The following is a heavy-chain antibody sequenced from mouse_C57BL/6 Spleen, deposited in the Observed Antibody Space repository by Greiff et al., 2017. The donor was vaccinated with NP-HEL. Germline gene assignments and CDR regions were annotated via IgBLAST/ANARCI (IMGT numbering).Heavy chain of an antibody. J-gene: IGHJ1*03. CDR1: GFTFSSYA. V-gene: IGHV5-9-1*02. D-gene: IGHD1-1*01. CDR3: TRDGYYGSSSYWYFDV. Sequence: EVKLVESGEGLVKPGGSLKLSCAASGFTFSSYAMSWVRQTPEKRLEWVAYISSGGDYIYYADTVKGRFTISRDNARNTLYLQMSSLKSEDTAMYYCTRDGYYGSSSYWYFDVWGTGTTVTVSS. CDR2: ISSGGDYI.